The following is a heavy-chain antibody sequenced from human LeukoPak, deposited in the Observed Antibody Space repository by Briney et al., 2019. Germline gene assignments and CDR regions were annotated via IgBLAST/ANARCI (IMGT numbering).Heavy chain of an antibody. CDR3: ARVLVRGPDAFDI. CDR1: GGSISSYY. V-gene: IGHV4-59*01. J-gene: IGHJ3*02. CDR2: IYYSGST. Sequence: SETLSLTCTVSGGSISSYYWSWIRQPPGKGLEWIGYIYYSGSTNYNPSLKSRVTISVDTSKNQFSLKLSSVTAADTAVYYCARVLVRGPDAFDIWDQGTMVTVSS. D-gene: IGHD3-10*01.